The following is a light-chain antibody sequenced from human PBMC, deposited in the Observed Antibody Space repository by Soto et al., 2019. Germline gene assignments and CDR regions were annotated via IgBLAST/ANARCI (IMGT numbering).Light chain of an antibody. CDR3: QQYTNWPKT. J-gene: IGKJ1*01. CDR1: QSVSRK. V-gene: IGKV3D-15*01. Sequence: EIVIPQSPATLSVSPRDLASLSCRASQSVSRKLVWYQQKPGQAPRLLIYGASTRATGIPERFSGSGSGTEFTLTISSLQSEDFAVYYCQQYTNWPKTFGQGIKVDI. CDR2: GAS.